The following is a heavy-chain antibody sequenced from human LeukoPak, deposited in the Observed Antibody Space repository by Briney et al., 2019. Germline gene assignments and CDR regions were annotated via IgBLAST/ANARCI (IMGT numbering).Heavy chain of an antibody. CDR3: AREGYVSGSYYIIDY. J-gene: IGHJ4*02. V-gene: IGHV1-69*05. Sequence: SVKVSCKASGGTFSSYAISWVRQAPGQGLEWMGGIIPIFGTANYAQKFQGRVTMTRDTSTSTVYMELSSLRSEDTAVYYCAREGYVSGSYYIIDYWGQGTLVTVSS. D-gene: IGHD1-26*01. CDR2: IIPIFGTA. CDR1: GGTFSSYA.